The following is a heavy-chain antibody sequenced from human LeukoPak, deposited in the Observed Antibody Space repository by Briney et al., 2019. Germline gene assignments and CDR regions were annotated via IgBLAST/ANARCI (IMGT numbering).Heavy chain of an antibody. CDR3: AGAGSSDYHSPPSYFQH. Sequence: GGSLRLSCTTSGFTFDDYAMHWVRQAPGKGLEWVSGISGSGGTAYYADSVKGRFTISRDNSKNTLYLQMNSLRAEDTAVYYCAGAGSSDYHSPPSYFQHWGQGTLVTVSS. J-gene: IGHJ1*01. CDR1: GFTFDDYA. D-gene: IGHD3-22*01. V-gene: IGHV3-23*01. CDR2: ISGSGGTA.